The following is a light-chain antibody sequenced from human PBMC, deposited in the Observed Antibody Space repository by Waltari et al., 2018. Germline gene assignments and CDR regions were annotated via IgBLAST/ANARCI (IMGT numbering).Light chain of an antibody. J-gene: IGLJ2*01. CDR1: SSDIGSSKY. V-gene: IGLV2-8*01. CDR2: EVN. Sequence: QSALTQPPSASGSPEQSVTISCTGTSSDIGSSKYVSWYQQHPPKAPKLMIYEVNKRPSGVPDRFSGSKSGNTASLTVSGLQADDEADYYCSSYAGSSNLIFGGGTKLTVL. CDR3: SSYAGSSNLI.